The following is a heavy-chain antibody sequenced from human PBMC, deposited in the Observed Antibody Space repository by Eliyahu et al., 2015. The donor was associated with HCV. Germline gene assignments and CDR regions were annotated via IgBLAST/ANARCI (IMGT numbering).Heavy chain of an antibody. D-gene: IGHD2-2*01. V-gene: IGHV3-23*01. CDR1: XFTFSSYA. Sequence: EVQLLESGGDLVQPGGSLXLSCAASXFTFSSYAMSWVRQAPGKGLEWVSGIRGSGVSTYYADSVKGRFTISRDDSKNTLYLQLNSLRAEDTALYYCAKDGPAGYHMSWGQGTLVTVSS. CDR3: AKDGPAGYHMS. J-gene: IGHJ5*02. CDR2: IRGSGVST.